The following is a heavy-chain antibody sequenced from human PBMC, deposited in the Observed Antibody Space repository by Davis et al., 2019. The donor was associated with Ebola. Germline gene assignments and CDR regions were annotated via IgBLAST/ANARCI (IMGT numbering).Heavy chain of an antibody. V-gene: IGHV1-69*04. CDR1: GGTFSSYA. J-gene: IGHJ4*02. CDR3: ARDKSGSY. Sequence: SVKVSCKASGGTFSSYAISWVRQAPGQGLEWMGRIIPILGIANYAQKFQGRVTITADKSTSTAYMELRSLRSDDTAVYYCARDKSGSYWGQGTLVTVSS. D-gene: IGHD1-26*01. CDR2: IIPILGIA.